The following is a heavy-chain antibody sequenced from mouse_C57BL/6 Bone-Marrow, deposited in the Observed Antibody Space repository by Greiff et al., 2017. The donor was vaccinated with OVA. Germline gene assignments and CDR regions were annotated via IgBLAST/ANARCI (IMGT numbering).Heavy chain of an antibody. J-gene: IGHJ3*01. V-gene: IGHV1-64*01. Sequence: VQLQQPGAELVKPGASVKLSCKASGYTFTSYWMHWVKQRPGQGLEWIGMIHPNSASTNYNEKFKSKATLTVDKSSSTAYMQLSSLTSEDSAVYYCARDLLWPFAYWGQGTLVTVSA. CDR2: IHPNSAST. CDR1: GYTFTSYW. CDR3: ARDLLWPFAY. D-gene: IGHD2-1*01.